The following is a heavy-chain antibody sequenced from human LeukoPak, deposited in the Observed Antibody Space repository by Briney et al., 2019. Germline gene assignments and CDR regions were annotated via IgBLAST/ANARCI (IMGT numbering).Heavy chain of an antibody. D-gene: IGHD3-22*01. CDR1: GYSFTNYW. Sequence: GESLKISCKGSGYSFTNYWIGWVRQMPGKGLEWMGIIYPGDSDSRYSPSFQGQVTISADKSISIAYLQWSSLKASDTAMYYCARGIPYDSSGYEAEYFQHWGQGTLVTVSS. V-gene: IGHV5-51*01. CDR2: IYPGDSDS. CDR3: ARGIPYDSSGYEAEYFQH. J-gene: IGHJ1*01.